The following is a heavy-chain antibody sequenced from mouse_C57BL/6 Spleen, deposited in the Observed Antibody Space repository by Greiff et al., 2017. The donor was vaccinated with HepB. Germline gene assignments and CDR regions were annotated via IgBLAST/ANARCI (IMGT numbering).Heavy chain of an antibody. CDR1: GYAFSSSW. CDR3: ARDYGYYFDY. Sequence: VQLQQSGPELVKPGASVKISCKASGYAFSSSWMNWAKQRPGKGLEWIGRIYPGDGDTNYNGKFKGKATLTADKSSSTAYMQLSSLTSEDSAVYFCARDYGYYFDYWGQGTTLTVSS. D-gene: IGHD1-1*01. J-gene: IGHJ2*01. CDR2: IYPGDGDT. V-gene: IGHV1-82*01.